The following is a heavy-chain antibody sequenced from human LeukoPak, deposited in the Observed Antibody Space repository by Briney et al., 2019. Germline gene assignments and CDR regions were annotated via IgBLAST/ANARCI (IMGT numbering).Heavy chain of an antibody. CDR2: IYSGGST. J-gene: IGHJ3*02. CDR3: ARDVEGGTFDI. D-gene: IGHD3-16*01. V-gene: IGHV3-53*01. CDR1: GFTVSSNY. Sequence: TGGSLRLSCAASGFTVSSNYMSWVRQAPGKGPEWVSVIYSGGSTYYADSVKGRFTISRDNSKNTLYLQMNSLRAEDTAVYFCARDVEGGTFDIWGQGTTVTVSS.